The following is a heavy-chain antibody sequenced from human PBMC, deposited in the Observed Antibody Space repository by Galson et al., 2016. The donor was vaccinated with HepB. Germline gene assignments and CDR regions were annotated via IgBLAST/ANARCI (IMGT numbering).Heavy chain of an antibody. D-gene: IGHD4-17*01. CDR2: ISYNSGDET. Sequence: SLRLSCAASGFTFRDFAMTWVRQTPGKGLEWVSAISYNSGDETYFADSVRGRFTISRDNSKDTLYLQMNSLRVEDTAVYFCAKVPYGDYASAFDSWAQGTLLTSSS. J-gene: IGHJ4*02. CDR1: GFTFRDFA. CDR3: AKVPYGDYASAFDS. V-gene: IGHV3-23*01.